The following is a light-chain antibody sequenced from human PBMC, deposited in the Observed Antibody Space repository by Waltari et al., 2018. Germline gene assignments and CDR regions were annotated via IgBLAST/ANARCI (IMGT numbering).Light chain of an antibody. CDR2: VAS. CDR3: QQSYTTAYT. V-gene: IGKV1-39*01. J-gene: IGKJ2*01. Sequence: IQMTQSPSSLSASVGDRVTITCPASQSISTSLNLYQQIPGKAPKLLIYVASTLQSGVPSRFSGSGSWTDFSLTISSLQPEDFATYYCQQSYTTAYTFGQGTKLEIK. CDR1: QSISTS.